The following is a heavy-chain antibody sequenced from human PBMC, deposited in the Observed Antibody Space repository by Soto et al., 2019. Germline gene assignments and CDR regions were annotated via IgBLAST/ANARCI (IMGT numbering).Heavy chain of an antibody. J-gene: IGHJ4*02. CDR3: ARVVGVRGVYYFDY. Sequence: EVQLVESGGGLVKPGGSLRLSCAASGFTFSSYSMNWVRQAPGKGLEWVSSISSSSSYIYYADSVKGRFTISRDNAKNSLYLQTNSLRSEDTAVYYCARVVGVRGVYYFDYWGQGTLVTVSS. V-gene: IGHV3-21*01. CDR1: GFTFSSYS. D-gene: IGHD3-10*01. CDR2: ISSSSSYI.